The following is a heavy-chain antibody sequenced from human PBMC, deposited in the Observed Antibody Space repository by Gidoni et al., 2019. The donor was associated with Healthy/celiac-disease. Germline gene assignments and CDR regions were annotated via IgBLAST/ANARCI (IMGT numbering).Heavy chain of an antibody. Sequence: EAQLLESGGGLVQPGWSLRLSRAASGFPFSYYAMTGVRQAPGGGLEWVSSILSSSGSTYYADSVKGRFTISRDNSKNTIYLQMDGLRAEDTALYYCAKDYGDQPSRDFSDVWGQGTMVTVSS. V-gene: IGHV3-23*01. CDR1: GFPFSYYA. CDR3: AKDYGDQPSRDFSDV. D-gene: IGHD4-17*01. CDR2: ILSSSGST. J-gene: IGHJ3*01.